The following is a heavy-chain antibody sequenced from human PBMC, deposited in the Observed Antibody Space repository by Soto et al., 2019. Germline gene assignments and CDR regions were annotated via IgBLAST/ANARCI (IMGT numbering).Heavy chain of an antibody. D-gene: IGHD5-12*01. V-gene: IGHV1-46*01. CDR1: GYTFTNQY. CDR2: IEPSGA. CDR3: VTSLSGYNSCGVF. J-gene: IGHJ4*02. Sequence: QVQLVQSGTEVKPPGASVRVSCKASGYTFTNQYIHWVRQAPGQGLEWVGIIEPSGATNTQMFRDRVTITRDTSTSTVHLDLSSLRSEDTAIYYCVTSLSGYNSCGVFWGQGTLVAVSS.